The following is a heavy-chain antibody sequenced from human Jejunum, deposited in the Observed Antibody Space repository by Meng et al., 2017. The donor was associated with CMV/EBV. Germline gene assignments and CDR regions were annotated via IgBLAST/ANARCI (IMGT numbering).Heavy chain of an antibody. CDR2: IRNKVKSYTT. CDR1: FSDHY. D-gene: IGHD2-2*02. J-gene: IGHJ4*02. CDR3: ATLGYCSGARCYNSDY. V-gene: IGHV3-72*01. Sequence: FSDHYMDWVRQAPAKGLEWVGRIRNKVKSYTTEYAASVKGRFTISRDDSKNSLYLQMNSLKTEDTAIYYCATLGYCSGARCYNSDYWGQGTLVTVSS.